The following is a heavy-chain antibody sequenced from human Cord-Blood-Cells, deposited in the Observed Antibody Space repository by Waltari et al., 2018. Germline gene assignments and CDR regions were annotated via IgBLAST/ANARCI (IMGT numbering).Heavy chain of an antibody. Sequence: QVQLQESGPGLVKPSEPLSLTCTVSGGSISSYYWCWIRQPPGKGLEWIGYIYYSGSTNYNPSLKSRVTISVDTSKNQFSLKLSSVTAADTAVYYCARWDRLVGAFDYWGQGTLVTVSS. CDR3: ARWDRLVGAFDY. J-gene: IGHJ4*02. D-gene: IGHD1-26*01. CDR2: IYYSGST. CDR1: GGSISSYY. V-gene: IGHV4-59*08.